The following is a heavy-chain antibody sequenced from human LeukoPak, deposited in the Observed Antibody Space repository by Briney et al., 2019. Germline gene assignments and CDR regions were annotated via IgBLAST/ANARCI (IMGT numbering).Heavy chain of an antibody. J-gene: IGHJ4*02. CDR1: GFTFSNNG. Sequence: GGSLRLSCAASGFTFSNNGMTWVRQAPGKGMEWVTGISDGGDTTYDAGSVKGRFTVSRDIAENTLSLQMNSLRVEDMAVYYCARDSGSASWAYSWGQGTLVTVSS. CDR3: ARDSGSASWAYS. V-gene: IGHV3-23*01. D-gene: IGHD2-15*01. CDR2: ISDGGDTT.